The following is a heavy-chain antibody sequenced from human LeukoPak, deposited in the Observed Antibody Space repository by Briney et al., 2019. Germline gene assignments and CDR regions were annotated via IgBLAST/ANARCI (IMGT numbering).Heavy chain of an antibody. Sequence: SETLSPTCAVYGGSFSGYYWSWTRQPPGKGLEWIGEINHSGSTNYNPSLKSRVAVSVDTSKNQFSLKVTSMSAADTAVYYCARHLSAVTAPDYWGQGTLVTVSS. D-gene: IGHD2-21*02. V-gene: IGHV4-34*01. CDR1: GGSFSGYY. CDR3: ARHLSAVTAPDY. CDR2: INHSGST. J-gene: IGHJ4*02.